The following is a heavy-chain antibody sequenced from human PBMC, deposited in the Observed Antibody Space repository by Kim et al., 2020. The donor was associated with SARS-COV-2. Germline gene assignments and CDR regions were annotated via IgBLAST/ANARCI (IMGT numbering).Heavy chain of an antibody. V-gene: IGHV4-39*07. D-gene: IGHD1-26*01. J-gene: IGHJ2*01. CDR3: ASHRRGGSYFYWYFDL. CDR1: GGSISSSSYY. Sequence: SETLSLTCTVSGGSISSSSYYWGWIRQPPGKGLEWIGSIYYSGSTYYNPSLKSRVTISVDTSKNQFSLKLSSVTAADTAVYYCASHRRGGSYFYWYFDLWGRGTLVTVSS. CDR2: IYYSGST.